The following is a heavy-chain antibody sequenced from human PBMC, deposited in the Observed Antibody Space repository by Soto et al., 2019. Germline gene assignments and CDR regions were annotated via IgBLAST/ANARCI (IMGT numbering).Heavy chain of an antibody. J-gene: IGHJ4*02. CDR1: GFTFSNAW. V-gene: IGHV3-15*07. CDR2: IKSKTDGGTT. CDR3: TTDDYYDSSGYFYV. Sequence: GESLKISCAASGFTFSNAWMNWVRQAPGKGLEWVGRIKSKTDGGTTDYAAPVKGRFTISRDDSKNTLYLQMNSLKTEDTAVYYCTTDDYYDSSGYFYVWGQGTLVTVSS. D-gene: IGHD3-22*01.